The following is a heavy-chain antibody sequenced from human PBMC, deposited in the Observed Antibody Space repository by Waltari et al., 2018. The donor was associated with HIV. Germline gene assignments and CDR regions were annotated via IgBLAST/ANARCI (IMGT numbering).Heavy chain of an antibody. V-gene: IGHV4-38-2*01. Sequence: QVQLQESGPGLVKPSETLSLTCVVSDYSISSGYYWGWIRQPPGKGLEWIGNIYHGGNTYYNPSLKSRVTISIDTSKNQFSLELSSVTAADTAVYHCARTRGFAGGFHYWFFDLWGRGTLITVSS. CDR3: ARTRGFAGGFHYWFFDL. CDR1: DYSISSGYY. CDR2: IYHGGNT. J-gene: IGHJ2*01.